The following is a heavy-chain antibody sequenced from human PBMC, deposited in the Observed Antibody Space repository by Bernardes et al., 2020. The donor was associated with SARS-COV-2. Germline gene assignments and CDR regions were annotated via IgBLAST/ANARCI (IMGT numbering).Heavy chain of an antibody. CDR1: GFTFRTSV. CDR3: AKGSGYRFDY. V-gene: IGHV3-23*01. J-gene: IGHJ4*02. CDR2: ISGASGT. Sequence: GGSLRLSCAAAGFTFRTSVMRWVRQAPGKGLEWVSTISGASGTYYADSVKGRFTISRDNSKNTVYLQMNNLRAEDTAIYYCAKGSGYRFDYWGQGTLVTVSS. D-gene: IGHD5-12*01.